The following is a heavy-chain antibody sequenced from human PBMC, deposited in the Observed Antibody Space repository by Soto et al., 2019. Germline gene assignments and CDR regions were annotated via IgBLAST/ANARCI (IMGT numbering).Heavy chain of an antibody. CDR1: GFTFSSYS. CDR3: ARDLLDIAAISYYYYGMDV. Sequence: GGSLRLSCAASGFTFSSYSMNWVRQAPGKGLEWVSSISSSSSYIYYADSVKGRFTISRDNAKNSLYLQMNSLRAEDTAVYYCARDLLDIAAISYYYYGMDVWGQGTTVTVSS. CDR2: ISSSSSYI. V-gene: IGHV3-21*01. J-gene: IGHJ6*02. D-gene: IGHD2-15*01.